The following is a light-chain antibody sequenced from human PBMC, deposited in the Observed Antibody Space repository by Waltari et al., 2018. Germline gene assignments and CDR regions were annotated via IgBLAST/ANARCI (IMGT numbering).Light chain of an antibody. Sequence: MTQSPATLSVSPGERVILSCRASQTIRSDLAWYQQKPGQSPRLLIYGASTRATAIPARFSGSGSGTEFTLTISSLQSEDFAFYYCQQYDHWPPAFGPGTKVDVK. CDR3: QQYDHWPPA. CDR2: GAS. CDR1: QTIRSD. V-gene: IGKV3-15*01. J-gene: IGKJ3*01.